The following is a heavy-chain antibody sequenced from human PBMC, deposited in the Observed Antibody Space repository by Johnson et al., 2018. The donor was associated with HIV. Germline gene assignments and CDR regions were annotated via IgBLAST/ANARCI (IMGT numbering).Heavy chain of an antibody. CDR2: ISYDGRNK. V-gene: IGHV3-30*03. CDR1: GFTFSSYG. CDR3: ARFPPGERDDAFDI. D-gene: IGHD1-1*01. Sequence: QMLLVESGGGVVQPGRSLRLSCAASGFTFSSYGMHWVRQAPGKGLEWVAVISYDGRNKYYADSVKGRFTISRDNSKNTLYLQMNSLRAEDTAVYYCARFPPGERDDAFDIWGQGTMVTVSS. J-gene: IGHJ3*02.